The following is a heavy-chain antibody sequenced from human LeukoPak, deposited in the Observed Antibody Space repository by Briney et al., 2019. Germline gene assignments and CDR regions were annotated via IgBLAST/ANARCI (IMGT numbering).Heavy chain of an antibody. CDR2: IIPIFGTA. J-gene: IGHJ3*02. V-gene: IGHV1-69*13. Sequence: SVKVSCKDSGYTLSSYGIGWVRQAPGQGLEWMGGIIPIFGTANYAQKFQGRVTITADESTSTAYMELGSLRSEDTAVYYCARDHAFDIWGQGTMVTVSS. CDR1: GYTLSSYG. CDR3: ARDHAFDI.